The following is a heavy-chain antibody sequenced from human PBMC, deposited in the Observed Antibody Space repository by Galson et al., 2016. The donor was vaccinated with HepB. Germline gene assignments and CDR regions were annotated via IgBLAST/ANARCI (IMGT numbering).Heavy chain of an antibody. Sequence: SLRLSCAASGFTFSSYGMSWVRQAPGKGLEWVSAVSGSGGSTYYADSVKGRFTISRDNSKNTLYLQMNSLRAEDTAVYSCAKMDEGTSKRNIDSWGQGTLVTVST. J-gene: IGHJ4*02. D-gene: IGHD2-2*03. CDR1: GFTFSSYG. CDR2: VSGSGGST. V-gene: IGHV3-23*01. CDR3: AKMDEGTSKRNIDS.